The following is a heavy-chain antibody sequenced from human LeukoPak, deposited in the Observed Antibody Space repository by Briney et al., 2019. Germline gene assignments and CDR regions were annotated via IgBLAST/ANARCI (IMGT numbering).Heavy chain of an antibody. CDR1: PDSTTSNF. CDR3: ARVIVGRFHPGAY. Sequence: SETLSLTCTVSPDSTTSNFWSWVRQPPGKGLEWIGEIHRSGSTNYNPSLQSRVTISIDRSKKQIALELSSVTAADTAVYYCARVIVGRFHPGAYWGQGTLVTVS. J-gene: IGHJ4*02. D-gene: IGHD3-16*01. V-gene: IGHV4-4*02. CDR2: IHRSGST.